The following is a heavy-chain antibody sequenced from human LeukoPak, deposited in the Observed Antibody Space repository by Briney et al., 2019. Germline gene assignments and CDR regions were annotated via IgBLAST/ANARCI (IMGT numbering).Heavy chain of an antibody. CDR1: GYFFTSYW. D-gene: IGHD5-24*01. V-gene: IGHV5-51*01. J-gene: IGHJ4*02. CDR3: ARFHQLSGRTFDY. Sequence: AESLKISCKDSGYFFTSYWIGCVRQMPGKGLECMGIIYAGDSDTRYSPSLQSQVAISADKSISTAYLQWSSLKASDTAMYYCARFHQLSGRTFDYWGQGTLVTVSS. CDR2: IYAGDSDT.